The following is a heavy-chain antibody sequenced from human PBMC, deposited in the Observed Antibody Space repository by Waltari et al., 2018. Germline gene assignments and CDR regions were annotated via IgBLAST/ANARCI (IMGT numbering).Heavy chain of an antibody. V-gene: IGHV1-3*01. CDR2: MNPGNGNT. CDR1: GYTFTTFA. D-gene: IGHD3-22*01. J-gene: IGHJ4*02. CDR3: ATNVWLPNLNFDS. Sequence: QVQLVQSGAAVQEPGASVKVSCKASGYTFTTFAMHWVRQAPGQGLEWMGWMNPGNGNTKYSQKFQARVTITRDTFASTVYMDLRSLRSEDTAVYFCATNVWLPNLNFDSWGQGTLVTVSS.